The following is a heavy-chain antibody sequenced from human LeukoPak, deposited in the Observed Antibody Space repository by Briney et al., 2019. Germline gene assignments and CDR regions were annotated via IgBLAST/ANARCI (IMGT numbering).Heavy chain of an antibody. J-gene: IGHJ4*02. V-gene: IGHV3-53*01. Sequence: GGSLRLSCAASGFTVSSNYMSWVRQAPGKGLEWVSVIYSGGSTYYADSVKGRFTISRDNSKNTLYLQMNSLRAEDTAVYYCAKDSYYDSSGYLFDYWGQGTLVTVSS. CDR1: GFTVSSNY. CDR2: IYSGGST. D-gene: IGHD3-22*01. CDR3: AKDSYYDSSGYLFDY.